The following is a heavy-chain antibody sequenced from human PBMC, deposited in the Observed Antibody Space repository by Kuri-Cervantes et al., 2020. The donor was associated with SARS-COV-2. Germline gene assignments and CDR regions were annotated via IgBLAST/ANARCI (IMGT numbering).Heavy chain of an antibody. CDR3: AKGYSGSYTAHMKTHRAFDY. J-gene: IGHJ4*02. V-gene: IGHV4-34*01. CDR2: INHSGST. Sequence: SETLSLTCAVYGGSFSGYYWSWIRQPPGEGLEWIGEINHSGSTNYNPSLKSRVTISVDTSKNQFSLKLSSVTAADTAVYYCAKGYSGSYTAHMKTHRAFDYWGQGTPVTVSS. D-gene: IGHD1-26*01. CDR1: GGSFSGYY.